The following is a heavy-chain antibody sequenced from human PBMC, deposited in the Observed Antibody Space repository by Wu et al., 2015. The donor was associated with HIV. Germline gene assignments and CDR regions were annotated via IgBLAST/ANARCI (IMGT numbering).Heavy chain of an antibody. CDR2: ISAYNGNT. J-gene: IGHJ5*02. D-gene: IGHD6-13*01. CDR1: GYTFTSYG. CDR3: ARDTRGSIAAAGRTSNWFDP. V-gene: IGHV1-18*01. Sequence: QVQLVQSGAEVKKPGASVKVSCKASGYTFTSYGISWVRQAPGQGLEWMGWISAYNGNTNYAQKLQGRVTMTTDTSTSTAYMELRSLRSDDTAVYYCARDTRGSIAAAGRTSNWFDPGPGTLVTVSS.